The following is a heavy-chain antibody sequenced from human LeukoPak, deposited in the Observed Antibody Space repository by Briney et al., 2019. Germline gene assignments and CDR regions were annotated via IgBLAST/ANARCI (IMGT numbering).Heavy chain of an antibody. Sequence: GGSLRLSCVDSGFTFSNSWMSWVRQAPGRGLEWVATSNADGSEEFYVESVKGRFTISRNNARNSLFLHMDSLRAEDTAVYYCVRDRAYGTFDYWGQGTLVTVSS. D-gene: IGHD4-17*01. CDR3: VRDRAYGTFDY. V-gene: IGHV3-7*01. CDR2: SNADGSEE. CDR1: GFTFSNSW. J-gene: IGHJ4*02.